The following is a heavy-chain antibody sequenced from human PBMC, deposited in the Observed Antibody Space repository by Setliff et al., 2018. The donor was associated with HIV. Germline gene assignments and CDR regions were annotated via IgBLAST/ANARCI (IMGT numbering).Heavy chain of an antibody. V-gene: IGHV1-69*02. Sequence: GASGKVSCKASRSTFNSHTINWVRQAPGQGLDWMGRIIPILGVANYAQRFQGKVTITADKSTSTAYMELTSLRFDDTAMYYCVRGVQSPPHYSYYYMDVWGEGTMVTVSS. CDR3: VRGVQSPPHYSYYYMDV. D-gene: IGHD3-3*01. CDR2: IIPILGVA. J-gene: IGHJ6*03. CDR1: RSTFNSHT.